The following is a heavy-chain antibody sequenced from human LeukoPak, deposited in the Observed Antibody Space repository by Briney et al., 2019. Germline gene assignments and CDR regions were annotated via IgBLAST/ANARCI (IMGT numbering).Heavy chain of an antibody. CDR1: GGSFIGYY. CDR3: ASRQNCSGGSCYSGDYYYYYGMDV. V-gene: IGHV4-34*12. Sequence: SETLSLTCAVYGGSFIGYYWSGIRQPPGRGLEWIGEIIHSGSTNYNPSLKSRVTISVDTSKNQFSLKLSSVTAADTAVYYCASRQNCSGGSCYSGDYYYYYGMDVWGQGTTVTVSS. CDR2: IIHSGST. J-gene: IGHJ6*02. D-gene: IGHD2-15*01.